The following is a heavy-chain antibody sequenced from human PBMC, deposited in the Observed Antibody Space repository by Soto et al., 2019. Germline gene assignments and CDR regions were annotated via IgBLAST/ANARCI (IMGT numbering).Heavy chain of an antibody. CDR2: IWYDGSNK. Sequence: QVQLVESGGGVVQPGRSLRLSCAASGFTFSSYGMHWVRQAPGKGLEWVAVIWYDGSNKYYADSVKGRFTISRDNSKNALYLQMNSLRAEETAVYYCARDEEHSSGWYGAFDYGGQGTLVTVSS. D-gene: IGHD6-19*01. CDR1: GFTFSSYG. J-gene: IGHJ4*02. V-gene: IGHV3-33*01. CDR3: ARDEEHSSGWYGAFDY.